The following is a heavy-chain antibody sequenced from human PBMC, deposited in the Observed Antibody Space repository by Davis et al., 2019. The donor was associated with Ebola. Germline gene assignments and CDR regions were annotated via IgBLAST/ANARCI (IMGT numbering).Heavy chain of an antibody. Sequence: SETLSLTCTVSGGSISSYYWSWIRQPPGKGLEWIGYIYYSGSTNYNPSLKSRVTISVDTSKNQFSRKLSSVTAADTAVYYCASALLWFGELPEYYFDYWGQGTLVTVSS. J-gene: IGHJ4*02. CDR3: ASALLWFGELPEYYFDY. V-gene: IGHV4-59*01. D-gene: IGHD3-10*01. CDR2: IYYSGST. CDR1: GGSISSYY.